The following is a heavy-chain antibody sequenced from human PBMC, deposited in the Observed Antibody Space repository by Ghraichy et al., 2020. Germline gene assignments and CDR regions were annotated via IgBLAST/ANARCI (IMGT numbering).Heavy chain of an antibody. Sequence: GGSLRLSCSASGFTFSSYAMHWVRQAPGKGLEYVSAISSNGGSTYYADSVKGRFTISRDNSKNTLYLQMSSLRAEDTAVYYCVKGDVEMATILDAFDIWGQGTMVTVSS. CDR1: GFTFSSYA. V-gene: IGHV3-64D*09. CDR3: VKGDVEMATILDAFDI. D-gene: IGHD5-24*01. J-gene: IGHJ3*02. CDR2: ISSNGGST.